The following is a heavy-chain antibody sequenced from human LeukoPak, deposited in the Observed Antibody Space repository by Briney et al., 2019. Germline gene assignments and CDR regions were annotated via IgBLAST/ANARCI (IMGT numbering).Heavy chain of an antibody. CDR2: TYYRSKWYS. CDR3: ARDQGLGRYAFDI. Sequence: SQTLSLTCAISGDSVSTNSATWNWIRQSPSRGLEWLGRTYYRSKWYSDYAVSVKSRITINPDTSKNRFSLQLNSVTPEDTAVYYCARDQGLGRYAFDIWGQGTMVTVSS. D-gene: IGHD7-27*01. J-gene: IGHJ3*02. V-gene: IGHV6-1*01. CDR1: GDSVSTNSAT.